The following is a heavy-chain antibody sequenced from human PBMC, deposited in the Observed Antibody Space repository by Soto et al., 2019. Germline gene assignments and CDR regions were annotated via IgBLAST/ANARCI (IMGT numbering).Heavy chain of an antibody. D-gene: IGHD4-17*01. V-gene: IGHV4-59*08. CDR2: ICHSGTT. CDR3: ARSQTSRYYYYYMDV. CDR1: GGSIRSYC. J-gene: IGHJ6*03. Sequence: SETLSLTCTVSGGSIRSYCWTWIRQPPGRGLEWIGYICHSGTTKYNPSLKSRVTISVAPPKNQFSLRLSSVTAADTATYYCARSQTSRYYYYYMDVWGKGTTVTVSS.